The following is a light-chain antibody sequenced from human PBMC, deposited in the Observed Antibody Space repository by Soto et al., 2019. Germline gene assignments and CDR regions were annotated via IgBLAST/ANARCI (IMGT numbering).Light chain of an antibody. CDR1: QRVGSY. Sequence: DIQMTQSPSSLSASVGDRVTITCRASQRVGSYLNWYQQKPGKAPTLLIYSASDLPSGVSFRFSGRVSRTDFTLTIRNLQPEDFAVYYCQQSHNTPLTFGQGTKVEI. CDR3: QQSHNTPLT. J-gene: IGKJ1*01. CDR2: SAS. V-gene: IGKV1-39*01.